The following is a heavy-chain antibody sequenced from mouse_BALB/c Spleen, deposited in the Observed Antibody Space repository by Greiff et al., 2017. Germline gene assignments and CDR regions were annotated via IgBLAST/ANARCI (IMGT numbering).Heavy chain of an antibody. V-gene: IGHV2-9*02. J-gene: IGHJ1*01. CDR3: ARDYYGSSRPVFDV. CDR2: IWAGGST. D-gene: IGHD1-1*01. CDR1: GFSLTSYG. Sequence: VQLQQSGPGLVAPSQSLSITCTVSGFSLTSYGVHWVRQPPGKGLEWLGVIWAGGSTNYNSALMSRLSISKDNSKSQVFLKMNSLQTDDTAIYYCARDYYGSSRPVFDVWGAGTTVTVAS.